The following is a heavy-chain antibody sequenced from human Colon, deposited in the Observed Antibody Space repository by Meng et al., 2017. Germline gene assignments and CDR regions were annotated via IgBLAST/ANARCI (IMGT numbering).Heavy chain of an antibody. D-gene: IGHD3-10*01. CDR1: GGSISGDGYY. V-gene: IGHV4-31*11. CDR2: VHDSGDT. CDR3: ARDPSNRGAFFDP. Sequence: QVQLQESGPGLVKPSQTLSLTCVVPGGSISGDGYYWSWIRQHPGKGLEWIGYVHDSGDTYYKSSLKSRITISIDTSENQFSLKLKSVTAADTAVYYCARDPSNRGAFFDPWGQGTLVTVSS. J-gene: IGHJ5*02.